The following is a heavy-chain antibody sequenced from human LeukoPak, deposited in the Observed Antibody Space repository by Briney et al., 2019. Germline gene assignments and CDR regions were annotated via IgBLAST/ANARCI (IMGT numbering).Heavy chain of an antibody. CDR1: GFTFSSYA. Sequence: GGSLRLSCAASGFTFSSYAMSWVRQTPVKGLEWVSVVSGSGGSTYYADSVKGRFTISRVNSKNTLYLQMNSLRAEDTAVYYCAKAEYGSGTDDAFDIWGQGTMVTVSS. CDR2: VSGSGGST. CDR3: AKAEYGSGTDDAFDI. J-gene: IGHJ3*02. D-gene: IGHD3-10*01. V-gene: IGHV3-23*01.